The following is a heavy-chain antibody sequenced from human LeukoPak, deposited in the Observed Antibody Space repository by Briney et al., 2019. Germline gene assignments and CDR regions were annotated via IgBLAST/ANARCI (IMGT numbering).Heavy chain of an antibody. J-gene: IGHJ4*02. CDR2: ISGSGGST. CDR1: GFTFSSYA. V-gene: IGHV3-23*01. D-gene: IGHD3-10*01. Sequence: PGGSLRLSCAASGFTFSSYAMSWVRQAPGKGLEWVSAISGSGGSTYYADSVKGRFTISRDNSKNTLYLQMNNLRAEDTAVHYSAKGRNQLWSSFDYWGQGTRAIVSS. CDR3: AKGRNQLWSSFDY.